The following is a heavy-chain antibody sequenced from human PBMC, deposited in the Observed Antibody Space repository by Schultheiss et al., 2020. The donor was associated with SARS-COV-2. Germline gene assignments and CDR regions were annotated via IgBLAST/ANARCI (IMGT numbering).Heavy chain of an antibody. Sequence: SGPTLVKPTQTLTLTCTLSGFSLSTTGVGVGWIRQPPGKALEWLALIYWDDDKRYSPSLKSRLTITKDTSKNQVVLAMTNMDPVDTATYYCARITPFYGMDVWGQGTTVTVSS. CDR2: IYWDDDK. J-gene: IGHJ6*02. D-gene: IGHD1-14*01. CDR3: ARITPFYGMDV. CDR1: GFSLSTTGVG. V-gene: IGHV2-5*02.